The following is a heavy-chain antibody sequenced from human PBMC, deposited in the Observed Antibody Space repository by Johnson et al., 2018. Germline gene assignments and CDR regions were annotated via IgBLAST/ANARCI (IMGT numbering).Heavy chain of an antibody. CDR2: LIPIFGTA. Sequence: QVQLVESGAEVKKPGSSVKVSCKASGGTFSSYAISWVRQAPGQGLEWMGGLIPIFGTANSAQKFQGRVTITADKSTSTAYMELGSLRSGDPAGDYCARPLGTERDAVDICGQGTMVTVAS. CDR3: ARPLGTERDAVDI. CDR1: GGTFSSYA. J-gene: IGHJ3*02. D-gene: IGHD3/OR15-3a*01. V-gene: IGHV1-69*06.